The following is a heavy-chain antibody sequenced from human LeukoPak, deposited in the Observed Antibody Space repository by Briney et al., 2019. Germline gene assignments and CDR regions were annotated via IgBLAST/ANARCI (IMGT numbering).Heavy chain of an antibody. CDR3: ARVVPAAIYLNYYYYYMHV. J-gene: IGHJ6*03. Sequence: GASVKVSCKASGYTFTSYGISWVRQAPGQGLEWMGWISAYNGNTNYAQKLQGRVTMTTDTSTSTAYMELRRLRSDDTAVYYCARVVPAAIYLNYYYYYMHVWGKGTTVTVSS. CDR1: GYTFTSYG. D-gene: IGHD2-2*01. V-gene: IGHV1-18*01. CDR2: ISAYNGNT.